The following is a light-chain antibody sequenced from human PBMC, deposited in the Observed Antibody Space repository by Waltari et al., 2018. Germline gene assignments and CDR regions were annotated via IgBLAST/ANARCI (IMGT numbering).Light chain of an antibody. V-gene: IGLV1-47*01. Sequence: QSVLTQPPSASGTPGQRVTISCSGSSSNIGSNYVYWYHQLPGTAPKLIIYRNNQRPSGVPDRFSGSKSGNTASLTVSGLQAEDEADYYCCSYIGYDCVFGGGTKLTVL. CDR1: SSNIGSNY. CDR2: RNN. CDR3: CSYIGYDCV. J-gene: IGLJ2*01.